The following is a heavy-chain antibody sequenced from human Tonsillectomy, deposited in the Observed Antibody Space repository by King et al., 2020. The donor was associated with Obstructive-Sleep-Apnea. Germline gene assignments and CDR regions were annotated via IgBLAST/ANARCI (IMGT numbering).Heavy chain of an antibody. Sequence: QLVQSGAEMKKPGESLRISCKPSGYSFTNYWITWVRQMPGKGLEWMGRIDPSDSYTNYGPSFQGQVTISTDKSNSTAYLQWNNLKASDTAVYYCARQFYETPDPPDAFDFWGQGTMVIVSS. CDR2: IDPSDSYT. D-gene: IGHD3-16*01. CDR1: GYSFTNYW. CDR3: ARQFYETPDPPDAFDF. J-gene: IGHJ3*01. V-gene: IGHV5-10-1*03.